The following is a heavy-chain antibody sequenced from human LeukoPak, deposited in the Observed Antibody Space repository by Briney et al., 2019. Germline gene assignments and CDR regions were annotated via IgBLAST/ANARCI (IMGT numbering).Heavy chain of an antibody. Sequence: ASVKVSCKASGFTFTSSAMQWVRQARGQRLEWIGWIVVGSGNTNYAQKFQERVTITRDMSTSTAYMELSSLRSEDTAVYYCAAGLAARDYWYFDLWGRGTLVTVSS. CDR1: GFTFTSSA. CDR2: IVVGSGNT. V-gene: IGHV1-58*02. D-gene: IGHD6-25*01. J-gene: IGHJ2*01. CDR3: AAGLAARDYWYFDL.